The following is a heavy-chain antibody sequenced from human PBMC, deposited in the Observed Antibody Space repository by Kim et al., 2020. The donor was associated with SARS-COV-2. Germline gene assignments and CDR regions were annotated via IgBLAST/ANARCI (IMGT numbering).Heavy chain of an antibody. V-gene: IGHV3-73*01. Sequence: AYAASVKGRFTIARDDSKNTAYLQMNSLKTEDTAVYYCFVVVTAMARFDPWGQGTLVTVSS. CDR3: FVVVTAMARFDP. D-gene: IGHD2-21*02. J-gene: IGHJ5*02.